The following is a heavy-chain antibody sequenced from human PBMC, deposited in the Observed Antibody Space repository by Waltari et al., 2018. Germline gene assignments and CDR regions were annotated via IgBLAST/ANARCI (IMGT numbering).Heavy chain of an antibody. J-gene: IGHJ3*02. CDR3: ARRGSSSRDDAFDI. D-gene: IGHD6-6*01. Sequence: QVQLQESGPGLVKPSETLSLNCAASGNSISSGDYRSCIWPPPGQGLEWIGIIYPSGSTYYTPSLKNRVTISVDTSKNQFSLKLSSVTAADTAVYYCARRGSSSRDDAFDIWGQGTMVTVSS. V-gene: IGHV4-38-2*01. CDR1: GNSISSGDY. CDR2: IYPSGST.